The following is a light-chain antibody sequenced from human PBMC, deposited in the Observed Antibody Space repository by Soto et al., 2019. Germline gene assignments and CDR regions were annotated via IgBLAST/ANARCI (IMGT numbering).Light chain of an antibody. V-gene: IGLV2-14*01. CDR2: EVS. Sequence: QSALTQPASVSGSPGQSITISCTGTSSDIGAYNSVSWYRQYPGKAPKLMIYEVSNRPSGISTRFSGSKSGNTASLIISGLQAEDEADYHCSSFTTNNTVLFGGGTKVTVL. CDR3: SSFTTNNTVL. CDR1: SSDIGAYNS. J-gene: IGLJ2*01.